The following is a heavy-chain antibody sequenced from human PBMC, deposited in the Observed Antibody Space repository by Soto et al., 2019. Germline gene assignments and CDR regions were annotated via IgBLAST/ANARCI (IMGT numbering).Heavy chain of an antibody. D-gene: IGHD3-9*01. V-gene: IGHV1-46*01. Sequence: ASVKVSCKASGYTFTSYYMHWVRQAPGQGLEWMGIINPSGGSTSYAQKFQGGVTMTRDTSTSTAYMELSSLRSEDTAVYYCARVGGYYDILTGYSENFDYWGQGTLVTVSS. CDR2: INPSGGST. CDR1: GYTFTSYY. J-gene: IGHJ4*02. CDR3: ARVGGYYDILTGYSENFDY.